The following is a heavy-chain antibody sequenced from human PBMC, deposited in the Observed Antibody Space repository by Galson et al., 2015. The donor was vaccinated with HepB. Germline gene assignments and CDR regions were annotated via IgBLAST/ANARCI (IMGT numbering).Heavy chain of an antibody. J-gene: IGHJ4*02. CDR3: ATATWGTAFDY. D-gene: IGHD6-13*01. V-gene: IGHV3-66*01. Sequence: SLRLSCAASGFTVTVSNNYMSWVRQAPGEGLEWVSVIYSGGRTYYADSVKGRFTISRDNSKNTLYLQMKSLRADDTAVYYCATATWGTAFDYWGQGTLVTVSS. CDR1: GFTVTVSNNY. CDR2: IYSGGRT.